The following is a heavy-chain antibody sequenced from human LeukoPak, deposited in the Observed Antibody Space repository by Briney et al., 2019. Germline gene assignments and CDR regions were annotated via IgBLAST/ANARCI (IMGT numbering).Heavy chain of an antibody. Sequence: PSQTLSLTCAVSGGSISSGGYSWSWIRQPPGKGLEWIGYIYHSGSTYYNPSLKSRVTISVDRSKNQFSLKLSSVTAADTAIYYCAKQAYDSPRTDFDYWGQGTLVTVSS. CDR3: AKQAYDSPRTDFDY. J-gene: IGHJ4*02. V-gene: IGHV4-30-2*01. D-gene: IGHD3-22*01. CDR1: GGSISSGGYS. CDR2: IYHSGST.